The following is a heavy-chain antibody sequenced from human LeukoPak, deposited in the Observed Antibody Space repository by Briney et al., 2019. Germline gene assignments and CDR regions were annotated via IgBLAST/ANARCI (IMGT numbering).Heavy chain of an antibody. Sequence: VGSLRLSCAASGFTFSSYAMHWVRPAPEKGLESVCDFSSNGDSTFYATSVKGRFTISKEKSKNTLYLQMGSVRADDMVGYYCGRGEGGRRAIFGVANAGDYYYYGMDGWGQGTTGTVS. D-gene: IGHD3-3*01. CDR3: GRGEGGRRAIFGVANAGDYYYYGMDG. J-gene: IGHJ6*02. CDR1: GFTFSSYA. CDR2: FSSNGDST. V-gene: IGHV3-64*01.